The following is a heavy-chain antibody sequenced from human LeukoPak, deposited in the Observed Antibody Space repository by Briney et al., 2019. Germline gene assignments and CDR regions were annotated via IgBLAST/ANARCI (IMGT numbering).Heavy chain of an antibody. CDR2: IYSTGST. CDR1: GVSIRGSDFY. J-gene: IGHJ4*02. D-gene: IGHD5-24*01. Sequence: SETLSLTCTVSGVSIRGSDFYWGWIRQPPGKGLEWIGTIYSTGSTYYNASLKSRVTISVDTSKNQFSLRLTSVTAADMAVYYCAAWLQMHFWGQGTLVTVSS. V-gene: IGHV4-39*07. CDR3: AAWLQMHF.